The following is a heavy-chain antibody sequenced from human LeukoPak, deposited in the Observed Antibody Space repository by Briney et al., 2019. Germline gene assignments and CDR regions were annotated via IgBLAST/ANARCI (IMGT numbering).Heavy chain of an antibody. CDR3: ARERGYFDY. CDR2: IKSDGSST. Sequence: GGSLRLSCAASGFTFSSYWMHWVRQAPGKGLVWVSRIKSDGSSTTYVDSVKGRFTISRDNAKNSLYLQMNSLRAEDTAVYYCARERGYFDYWGQGTLVTVSS. V-gene: IGHV3-74*01. CDR1: GFTFSSYW. J-gene: IGHJ4*02.